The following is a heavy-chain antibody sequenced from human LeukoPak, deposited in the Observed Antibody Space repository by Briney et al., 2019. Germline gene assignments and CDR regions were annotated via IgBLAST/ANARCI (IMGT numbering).Heavy chain of an antibody. V-gene: IGHV3-15*01. CDR1: GFTFSNAW. Sequence: PGGSLRLSCAASGFTFSNAWMSWVRQAPGKGLAWVGRIKSKTDGGTTDYAAPVKGRFTISRDDSKNTLYLQMNSLKTEDTAVYYCTTDHIPQGEYYDFWSGFLYYFDYWGQGTLVTVSS. CDR3: TTDHIPQGEYYDFWSGFLYYFDY. CDR2: IKSKTDGGTT. J-gene: IGHJ4*02. D-gene: IGHD3-3*01.